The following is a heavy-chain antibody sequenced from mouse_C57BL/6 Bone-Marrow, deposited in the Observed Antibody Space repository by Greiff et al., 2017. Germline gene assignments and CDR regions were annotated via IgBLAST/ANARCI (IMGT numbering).Heavy chain of an antibody. V-gene: IGHV1-82*01. J-gene: IGHJ1*03. D-gene: IGHD1-1*01. CDR1: GYAFSSSW. Sequence: VQLQQSGPELVKPGASVKISCKASGYAFSSSWMNWVKQRPGKGLEWIGRIYPGDGDTNYNGKFKGKATLTADKSSSTAYMQLSSLTSEDSAVYCCARKDSSYGYFDVWGTGTTVTVSS. CDR3: ARKDSSYGYFDV. CDR2: IYPGDGDT.